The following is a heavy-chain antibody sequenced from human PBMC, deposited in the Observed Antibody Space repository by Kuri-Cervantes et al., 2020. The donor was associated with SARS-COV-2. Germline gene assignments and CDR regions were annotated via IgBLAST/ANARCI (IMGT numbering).Heavy chain of an antibody. CDR2: IKSKTDGGTT. CDR3: TNNDFWSGYYIDY. V-gene: IGHV3-15*01. CDR1: GFTFTNAW. D-gene: IGHD3-3*01. Sequence: GGSLRLSCAASGFTFTNAWMSWVRQAPGKGLEWVGRIKSKTDGGTTDYAAPVKGRFTISRDDSKNTLYLQMNSLKTEDTAVYYCTNNDFWSGYYIDYWGQGTLVTVSS. J-gene: IGHJ4*02.